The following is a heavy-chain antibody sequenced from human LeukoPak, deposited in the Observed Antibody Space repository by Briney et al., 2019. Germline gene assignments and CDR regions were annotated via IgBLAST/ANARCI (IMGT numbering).Heavy chain of an antibody. D-gene: IGHD2-15*01. CDR3: ARCISSSRGTNYYYGMDV. V-gene: IGHV4-59*01. CDR1: GGSISSYY. Sequence: PSETLSLTCTVSGGSISSYYWSWIRQPPGKGLEWIGYIYYSGSTNYNPSLKSRVTISVDTSKNQFSLKLSSVTAADTAVYYCARCISSSRGTNYYYGMDVWGQGTTVTVSS. J-gene: IGHJ6*02. CDR2: IYYSGST.